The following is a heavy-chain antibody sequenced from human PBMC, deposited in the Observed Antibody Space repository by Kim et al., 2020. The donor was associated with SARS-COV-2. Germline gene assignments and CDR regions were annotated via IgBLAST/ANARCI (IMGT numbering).Heavy chain of an antibody. J-gene: IGHJ3*02. V-gene: IGHV3-23*01. CDR1: GFTFSSYA. CDR3: AKSMVRGVIIPYIDAFDI. Sequence: GGSLRLSCAASGFTFSSYAMSWVRQAPGKGLEWVSAISGSGGSTYYADSVKGRFTISRDNSKNTLYLQMNSLRAEDTAVYYCAKSMVRGVIIPYIDAFDIWGQGTMVTVSS. CDR2: ISGSGGST. D-gene: IGHD3-10*01.